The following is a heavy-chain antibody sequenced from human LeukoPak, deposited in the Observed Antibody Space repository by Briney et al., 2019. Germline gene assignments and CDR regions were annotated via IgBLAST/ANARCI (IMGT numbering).Heavy chain of an antibody. J-gene: IGHJ4*02. V-gene: IGHV4-39*07. CDR3: AREWDSSSFDPRASGDS. CDR1: DGSISSSTYS. D-gene: IGHD3-22*01. CDR2: IYNRGYT. Sequence: KSSETLSLTCSVSDGSISSSTYSWAWIRQAPGRGLEWIGHIYNRGYTFYNPSLKSRVTISIDTSKSHFSLKLSSVTAADTAVYYCAREWDSSSFDPRASGDSWGQGTLVIVSS.